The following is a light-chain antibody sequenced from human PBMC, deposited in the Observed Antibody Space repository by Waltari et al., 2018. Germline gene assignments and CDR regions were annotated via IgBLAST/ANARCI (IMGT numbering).Light chain of an antibody. CDR3: CSYATGSSYV. CDR2: EVH. Sequence: QSALTQPSAVSGPPGQSTTVSCTGTGNVVGDYNLCSWYQQLPGKAPKLIIFEVHLRPSGVSDRFSGSKSGNTASLTISGLQAEDEADYYCCSYATGSSYVFGPGTKVTVL. CDR1: GNVVGDYNL. V-gene: IGLV2-23*02. J-gene: IGLJ1*01.